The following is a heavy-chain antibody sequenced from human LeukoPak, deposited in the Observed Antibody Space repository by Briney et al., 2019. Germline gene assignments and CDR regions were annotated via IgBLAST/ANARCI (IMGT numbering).Heavy chain of an antibody. D-gene: IGHD6-6*01. CDR3: ATIEYSSSSQDY. Sequence: ASVKVSCKTSGYMFTTYYPHWVRQAPGQGLEWMGWINPHSGGTNYAQKFQGRVTMTRDTSISTVYMELSSLRSDDTAVYYCATIEYSSSSQDYWGQGTLVTVSS. J-gene: IGHJ4*02. CDR2: INPHSGGT. V-gene: IGHV1-2*02. CDR1: GYMFTTYY.